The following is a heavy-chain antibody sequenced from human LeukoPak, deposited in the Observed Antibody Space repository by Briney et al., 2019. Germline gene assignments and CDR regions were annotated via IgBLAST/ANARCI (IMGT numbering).Heavy chain of an antibody. V-gene: IGHV1-18*01. D-gene: IGHD3-10*01. J-gene: IGHJ4*02. CDR1: GYTFTSCG. CDR3: AREAWTIWLGDPERYFEY. Sequence: ASVKVFCKASGYTFTSCGISWVRQAPGQGLGWMWWISTDNGNTKSAQKFQGRVTMTIDASTSTAYMELRSLRSDDTAVYYCAREAWTIWLGDPERYFEYWGQGSLVTVSS. CDR2: ISTDNGNT.